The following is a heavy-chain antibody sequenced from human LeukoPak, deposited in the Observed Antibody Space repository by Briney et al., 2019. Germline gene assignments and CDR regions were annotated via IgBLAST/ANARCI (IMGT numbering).Heavy chain of an antibody. J-gene: IGHJ3*02. Sequence: SETLSLTCTVSGGSVSTTSYFWDWIRQPPGKGLEWIGNIYHNGITYYNVSLKSRLTMSVDPSKNQFSMKLSSVTAADTAVYFCARHGLIRNAFDIWGQGTMVTVSS. CDR2: IYHNGIT. CDR3: ARHGLIRNAFDI. V-gene: IGHV4-39*01. CDR1: GGSVSTTSYF. D-gene: IGHD3-22*01.